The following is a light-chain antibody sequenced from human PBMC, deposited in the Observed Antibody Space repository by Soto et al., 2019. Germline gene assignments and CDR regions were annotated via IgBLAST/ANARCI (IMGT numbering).Light chain of an antibody. CDR3: LQTPHCS. J-gene: IGKJ3*01. CDR2: NVS. Sequence: DVVMTQSPLSLPVILGQPASISCTSSQSLVYSDGNTSLNWFQQRPGQSPRRLIYNVSNRDSGVPDRFSGSRSGSDFTLKISREEAEDVGVCYCLQTPHCSFGPGTKVYFK. CDR1: QSLVYSDGNTS. V-gene: IGKV2-30*01.